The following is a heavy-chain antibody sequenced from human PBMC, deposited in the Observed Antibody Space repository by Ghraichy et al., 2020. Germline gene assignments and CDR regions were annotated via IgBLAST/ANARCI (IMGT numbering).Heavy chain of an antibody. CDR1: GFTFSSYS. CDR3: ARDYGDGMDV. D-gene: IGHD4-17*01. V-gene: IGHV3-21*01. CDR2: ISSSSSYI. Sequence: ETLSLTCAASGFTFSSYSMNWVRQAPGKGLEWVSSISSSSSYIYYADSVKGRFTISRDNAKNSLYLQMNSLRAEDTAVYYCARDYGDGMDVWGQGTTVTVSS. J-gene: IGHJ6*02.